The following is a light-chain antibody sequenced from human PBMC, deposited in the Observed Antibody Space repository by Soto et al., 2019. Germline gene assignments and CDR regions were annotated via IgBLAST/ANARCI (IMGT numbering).Light chain of an antibody. CDR1: RDIGKY. J-gene: IGKJ5*01. V-gene: IGKV1-33*01. CDR3: QRYDSLPPT. Sequence: DIQMTQSPYSLSASVGDRVTITCQASRDIGKYLNWFQEKPGKAPKLLNYDASNLQTGVPSRFSGRGSGTDFTFTISSLQPEEFATYYCQRYDSLPPTFGQGTRLEIK. CDR2: DAS.